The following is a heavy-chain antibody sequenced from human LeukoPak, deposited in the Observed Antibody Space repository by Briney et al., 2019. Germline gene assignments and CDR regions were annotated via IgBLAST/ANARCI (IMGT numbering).Heavy chain of an antibody. CDR3: ASDIVATSGDF. V-gene: IGHV3-11*01. J-gene: IGHJ4*02. CDR2: ITSSGADI. CDR1: GFTFSDYY. D-gene: IGHD5-12*01. Sequence: GVSLRLSCAASGFTFSDYYMSWIRQSPGKGLEWVAYITSSGADIYYADSVKGRFTISRDNAKNALFLRMNSLRVEDTATYYCASDIVATSGDFWGQGTLVSVSS.